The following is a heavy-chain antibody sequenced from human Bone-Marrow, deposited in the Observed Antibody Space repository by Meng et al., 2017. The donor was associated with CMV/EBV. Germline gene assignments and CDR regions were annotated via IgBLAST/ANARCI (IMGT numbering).Heavy chain of an antibody. V-gene: IGHV1-18*01. Sequence: ASVKVSCKASGYTFTNYDISWVRQAPGQGLEWMGWISAYNGNTNYAQKLQGRVTMTTDTSTSTAYMELRSLRSDDTAVYYCAREVGSWYSSYYYYGMDVWGQGTTVTGYS. D-gene: IGHD6-13*01. CDR1: GYTFTNYD. J-gene: IGHJ6*01. CDR3: AREVGSWYSSYYYYGMDV. CDR2: ISAYNGNT.